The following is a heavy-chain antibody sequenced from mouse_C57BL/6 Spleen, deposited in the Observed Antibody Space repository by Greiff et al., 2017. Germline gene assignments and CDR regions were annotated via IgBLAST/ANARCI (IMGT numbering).Heavy chain of an antibody. CDR2: ISYSGST. CDR3: ARLEDYFDY. Sequence: EVQLPESGPGLAKPSQTLSLTCSVTGYSITRDYWNLIRKFPGNKLEYMGYISYSGSTYYNPSLKSRISITRDTSKNQYYLHLNSVTTEDTATYYCARLEDYFDYWGQGTTLTVSS. J-gene: IGHJ2*01. CDR1: GYSITRDY. V-gene: IGHV3-8*01.